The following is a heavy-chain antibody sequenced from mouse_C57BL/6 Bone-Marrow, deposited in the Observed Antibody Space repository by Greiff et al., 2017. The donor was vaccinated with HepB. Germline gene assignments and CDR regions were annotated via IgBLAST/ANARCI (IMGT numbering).Heavy chain of an antibody. D-gene: IGHD1-1*01. Sequence: QLKESGPELVKPGASVKISCKASGYSFTDYNMNWVKQSNGKSLEWIGVINPNYGTTSYNQKFKGKATFTVDQSTSSAYMQLNSLTSEDSAVYYCASRDYYGSSYFDFWGQGTTLTVSS. CDR2: INPNYGTT. CDR3: ASRDYYGSSYFDF. V-gene: IGHV1-39*01. J-gene: IGHJ2*01. CDR1: GYSFTDYN.